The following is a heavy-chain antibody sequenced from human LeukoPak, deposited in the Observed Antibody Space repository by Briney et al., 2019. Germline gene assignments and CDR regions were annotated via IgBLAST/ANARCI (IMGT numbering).Heavy chain of an antibody. D-gene: IGHD3-9*01. CDR2: ISSSSSSI. J-gene: IGHJ4*02. CDR3: ARANPPAISFFDY. Sequence: GGSLRLSCAASGFTFSGYSMNWVRQVPGKGLEWVSSISSSSSSIYYADSVKGRFTISRDNAKNSLYLQMNSLRAEDTAAYYCARANPPAISFFDYWGQGTLVTVSS. CDR1: GFTFSGYS. V-gene: IGHV3-21*01.